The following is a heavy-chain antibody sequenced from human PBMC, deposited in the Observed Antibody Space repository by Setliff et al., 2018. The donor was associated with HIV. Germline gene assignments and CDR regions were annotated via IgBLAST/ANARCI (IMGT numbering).Heavy chain of an antibody. Sequence: GGSLRLSCAASGFTFNSYGMHWVRQAPGKGLEWVALIWYDASKKEYAESVKGRFNILRDESKKTVDLQMNSLRAEDTAVYYCAKQYSMYYYYYMDVWGKGTTVTVSS. D-gene: IGHD6-6*01. CDR2: IWYDASKK. CDR1: GFTFNSYG. CDR3: AKQYSMYYYYYMDV. V-gene: IGHV3-33*03. J-gene: IGHJ6*03.